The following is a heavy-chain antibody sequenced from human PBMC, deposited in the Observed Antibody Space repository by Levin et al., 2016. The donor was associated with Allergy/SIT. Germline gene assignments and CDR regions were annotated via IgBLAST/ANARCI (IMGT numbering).Heavy chain of an antibody. CDR1: GFTVSSNY. J-gene: IGHJ4*02. CDR2: IYSGGST. V-gene: IGHV3-53*01. D-gene: IGHD2-15*01. Sequence: GGSLRLSCAASGFTVSSNYMSWVRQAPGKGLEWVSVIYSGGSTYYADSVKGRFTISRDNSKNTLYLQMNSLRAEDTAVYYCARDGWWNYFDYWGQGTLVTVSS. CDR3: ARDGWWNYFDY.